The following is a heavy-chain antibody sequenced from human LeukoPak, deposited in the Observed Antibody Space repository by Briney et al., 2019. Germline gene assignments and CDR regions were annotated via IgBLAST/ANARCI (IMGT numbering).Heavy chain of an antibody. D-gene: IGHD4-11*01. V-gene: IGHV4-59*12. Sequence: SETLSLTCTVSGGSISSYYWSWIRQPPGKGLEWIGYIYYSGSTYYNPSLKSRVTISVDTSKNQFSLKLSSVTAADTAVYYCAREGMTTVTTAINDAFDIWGQGTMVTVSS. J-gene: IGHJ3*02. CDR3: AREGMTTVTTAINDAFDI. CDR2: IYYSGST. CDR1: GGSISSYY.